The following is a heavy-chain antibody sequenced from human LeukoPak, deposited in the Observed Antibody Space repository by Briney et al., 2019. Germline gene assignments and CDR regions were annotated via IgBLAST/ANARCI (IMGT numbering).Heavy chain of an antibody. Sequence: SETLSLTCTVSGGSISSGSYYWSWIRQPAGKGLEWIGRIYTSGSTNYNPSLKSRVTISVDTSKNQFSLKLSSVTAADTAVYFCARTYGGVPDYLGQGTLVTVSS. V-gene: IGHV4-61*02. J-gene: IGHJ4*02. CDR2: IYTSGST. CDR1: GGSISSGSYY. CDR3: ARTYGGVPDY. D-gene: IGHD4-17*01.